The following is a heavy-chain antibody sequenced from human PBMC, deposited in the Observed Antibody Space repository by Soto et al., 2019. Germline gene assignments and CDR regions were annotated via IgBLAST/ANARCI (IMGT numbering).Heavy chain of an antibody. D-gene: IGHD3-10*01. J-gene: IGHJ6*03. CDR2: ISSSGSTI. Sequence: GGSLRLSSAASGFTFSDYYMSWIRQAPGKGLEWVSYISSSGSTIYYADSVKGRFTISRDNAKNSLYLQMNSLRAEDTAVYYCARDAMVRGVHYYYMDVWGKGTTVTVSS. CDR3: ARDAMVRGVHYYYMDV. CDR1: GFTFSDYY. V-gene: IGHV3-11*01.